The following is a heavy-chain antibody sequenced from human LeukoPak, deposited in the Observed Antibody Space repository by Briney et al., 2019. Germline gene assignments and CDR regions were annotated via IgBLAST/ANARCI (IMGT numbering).Heavy chain of an antibody. J-gene: IGHJ4*02. CDR3: ARVVTAQDFDY. V-gene: IGHV3-74*01. CDR1: GFTFSSYW. D-gene: IGHD2-21*02. Sequence: GGSLRLSCASSGFTFSSYWMHWVRQAPGKGLVWVSRINSDGSSTSYADSVKGRFTISRDNAKNTLYLQMNSLRAEDTAVYYCARVVTAQDFDYWGQGTLVTVSS. CDR2: INSDGSST.